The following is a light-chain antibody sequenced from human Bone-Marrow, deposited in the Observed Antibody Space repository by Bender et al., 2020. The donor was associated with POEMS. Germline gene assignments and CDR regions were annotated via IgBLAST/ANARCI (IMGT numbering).Light chain of an antibody. CDR1: SSDVGGNYF. V-gene: IGLV2-14*03. CDR3: NSFTSSSTWV. CDR2: DVS. Sequence: QSDLTQPASVSGSPGQSITISCTGTSSDVGGNYFVSWYQHHPGKAPKLMIYDVSNRPSGVPNRFSGSKSGNTASLTISGLQAEDEADYYCNSFTSSSTWVFGGGTKLTVL. J-gene: IGLJ3*02.